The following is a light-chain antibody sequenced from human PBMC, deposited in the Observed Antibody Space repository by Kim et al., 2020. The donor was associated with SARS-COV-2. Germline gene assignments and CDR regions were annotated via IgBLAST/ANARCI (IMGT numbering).Light chain of an antibody. V-gene: IGLV3-19*01. Sequence: ALGQTVRITCQGDSLRSYYASWYQQKPGQAPLLVIYSKNNRPSGITDRFSGSSSGTTASLTITGAQAEDEADYYCNSPDTSGNHWVFGGGTQLTVL. J-gene: IGLJ3*02. CDR1: SLRSYY. CDR3: NSPDTSGNHWV. CDR2: SKN.